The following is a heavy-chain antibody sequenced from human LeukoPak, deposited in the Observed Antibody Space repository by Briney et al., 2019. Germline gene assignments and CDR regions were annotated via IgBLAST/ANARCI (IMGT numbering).Heavy chain of an antibody. Sequence: PSETLSLTCTVSGGSISSYYWSWIRQPPGKGLEWIGYIYYSGSTNYNPSLKSRVTISVDTSKNQFSLKLSSVTAADTAVYYCARALNGDYNLDYWGQGTLVTVSS. CDR2: IYYSGST. CDR1: GGSISSYY. J-gene: IGHJ4*02. CDR3: ARALNGDYNLDY. D-gene: IGHD4-17*01. V-gene: IGHV4-59*01.